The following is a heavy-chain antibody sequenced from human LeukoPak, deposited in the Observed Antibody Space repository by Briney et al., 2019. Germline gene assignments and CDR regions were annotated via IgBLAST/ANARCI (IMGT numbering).Heavy chain of an antibody. V-gene: IGHV3-21*01. CDR1: GFTFSSYN. J-gene: IGHJ4*02. D-gene: IGHD6-6*01. CDR3: ARDLHSSSSAFDY. Sequence: GGSLRLSCAASGFTFSSYNMNWVRQAPGKGLEWVSSISSSSSYIYYADSVKGRFTISRDNAKNSLYLQMNSLRAEDTAVYYCARDLHSSSSAFDYWGQGTLVTVSS. CDR2: ISSSSSYI.